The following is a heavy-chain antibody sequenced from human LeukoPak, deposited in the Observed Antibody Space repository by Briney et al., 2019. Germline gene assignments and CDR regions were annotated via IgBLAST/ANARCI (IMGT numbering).Heavy chain of an antibody. J-gene: IGHJ4*02. CDR3: AGWYFSGLAFDY. CDR2: TNDSGRT. CDR1: GGTISSYY. V-gene: IGHV4-59*08. Sequence: SETLSLTCTVSGGTISSYYWNWIRQPPGKGLEWIGYTNDSGRTNINPSLKSRVTISVDTSKNQFSLKLSSVTAADTAVYYCAGWYFSGLAFDYWGQGTLVTVSA. D-gene: IGHD6-19*01.